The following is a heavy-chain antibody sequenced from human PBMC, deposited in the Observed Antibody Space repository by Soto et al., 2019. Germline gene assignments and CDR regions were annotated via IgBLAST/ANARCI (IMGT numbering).Heavy chain of an antibody. CDR3: ASCSGGTPILDV. D-gene: IGHD2-15*01. CDR2: INTGNGIS. V-gene: IGHV1-3*04. J-gene: IGHJ6*04. Sequence: ASVKVSCKASGHSFSSYAIHWVRQAPGQRLEWMGWINTGNGISKYSQKFQDRVTITWDTSASTAYMELSRLRSEDTAVYYCASCSGGTPILDVWGKGTTVTVSS. CDR1: GHSFSSYA.